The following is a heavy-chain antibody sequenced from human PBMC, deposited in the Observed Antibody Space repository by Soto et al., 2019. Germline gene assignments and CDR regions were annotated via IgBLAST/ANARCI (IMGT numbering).Heavy chain of an antibody. CDR1: GFTFSNAW. CDR3: TTSIYGDRERIYYYYYMDV. Sequence: GGSLRLSCAASGFTFSNAWMSWVRQAPGKGLEWVGRIKSKTDGGTTDYAAPVKGRFTISRDDSKNTLYLQMNSLKTEDTAVYYCTTSIYGDRERIYYYYYMDVWGKGTTVSVSS. CDR2: IKSKTDGGTT. D-gene: IGHD4-17*01. J-gene: IGHJ6*03. V-gene: IGHV3-15*01.